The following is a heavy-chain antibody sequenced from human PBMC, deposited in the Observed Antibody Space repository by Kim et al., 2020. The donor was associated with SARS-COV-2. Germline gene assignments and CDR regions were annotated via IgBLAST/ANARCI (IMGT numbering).Heavy chain of an antibody. J-gene: IGHJ4*02. Sequence: GGSLRLSCAASGFTFSSYGMHWVRQAPGKGLEWVAVISYDGSNKYYADSVKGRFTISRDNSKNTLYLQMNSLRAEDTAVYYCAKGGPSGRLDYWGQGTLVTVSS. CDR2: ISYDGSNK. D-gene: IGHD2-15*01. CDR1: GFTFSSYG. CDR3: AKGGPSGRLDY. V-gene: IGHV3-30*18.